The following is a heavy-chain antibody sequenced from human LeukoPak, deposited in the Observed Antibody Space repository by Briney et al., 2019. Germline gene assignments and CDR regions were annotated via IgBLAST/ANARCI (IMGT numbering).Heavy chain of an antibody. CDR2: IYYSGST. Sequence: SETLSLTCTVSGGSISSYYWSWIRQPPGKGLEWIGYIYYSGSTNYNPSLKSRVTISVDTSKNQFSLKLSSVTAADTAVNYCARFMWFGESLDAFDIWGQGTMVTVSS. D-gene: IGHD3-10*01. CDR3: ARFMWFGESLDAFDI. CDR1: GGSISSYY. V-gene: IGHV4-59*01. J-gene: IGHJ3*02.